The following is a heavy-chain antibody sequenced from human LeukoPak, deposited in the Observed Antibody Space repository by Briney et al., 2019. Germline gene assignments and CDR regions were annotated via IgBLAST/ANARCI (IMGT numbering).Heavy chain of an antibody. CDR1: GFTFSDYY. CDR2: ISSSGSTI. CDR3: ARDLAPSGSPPYGMDV. V-gene: IGHV3-11*01. J-gene: IGHJ6*02. Sequence: PGGSLRLSCAASGFTFSDYYMSWIRQAPGKGLEWVSYISSSGSTIYYADSVKGRFTISRDNAKNSLYLQMNSLRAEDTAVYYCARDLAPSGSPPYGMDVWGQGTTVTVSS. D-gene: IGHD3-10*01.